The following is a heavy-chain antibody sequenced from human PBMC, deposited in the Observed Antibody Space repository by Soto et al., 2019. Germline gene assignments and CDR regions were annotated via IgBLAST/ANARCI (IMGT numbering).Heavy chain of an antibody. J-gene: IGHJ6*02. V-gene: IGHV3-30*18. CDR1: GFTFSSYA. CDR3: AKDLVVLVTPYYAMEV. Sequence: QVQLVESGGGVVQPGRSLRLSCAASGFTFSSYAMHWVRQAPGKGLEWVTAISYDGGNKYYPDSLKGRFTISRDNSKNTLYLQMNSLRAEDKAVSYCAKDLVVLVTPYYAMEVCGQGTTVSVS. CDR2: ISYDGGNK. D-gene: IGHD3-22*01.